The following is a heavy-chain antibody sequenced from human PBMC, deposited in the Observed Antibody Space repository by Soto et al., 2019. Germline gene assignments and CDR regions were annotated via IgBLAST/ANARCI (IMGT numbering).Heavy chain of an antibody. CDR3: ASTAYDYDILTGYQAVYYYYGMDV. CDR1: GYTFTGYS. D-gene: IGHD3-9*01. V-gene: IGHV1-2*02. Sequence: ASVKVSCKASGYTFTGYSMHWVRQAPGQGLEWMGWINPNSGGTNYAQKFQGRVTMTRDTSISTAYMELSRLRSDDTAVYYCASTAYDYDILTGYQAVYYYYGMDVWGQGTTVTVSS. J-gene: IGHJ6*02. CDR2: INPNSGGT.